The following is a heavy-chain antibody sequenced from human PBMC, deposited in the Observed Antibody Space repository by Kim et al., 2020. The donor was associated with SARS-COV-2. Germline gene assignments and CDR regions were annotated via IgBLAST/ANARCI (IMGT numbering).Heavy chain of an antibody. J-gene: IGHJ6*02. CDR3: ARGGWLPRASENYYHGMDV. Sequence: ASVKVSCRATGYSFSNNAVHWGRQAPGQRPEWMGWLNGGNDDRRYSQKFQGRFTMTKDRSTSTMYMELSSLTSEDTAVYYCARGGWLPRASENYYHGMDVWGQGTTVTVSS. CDR2: LNGGNDDR. D-gene: IGHD3-10*01. CDR1: GYSFSNNA. V-gene: IGHV1-3*01.